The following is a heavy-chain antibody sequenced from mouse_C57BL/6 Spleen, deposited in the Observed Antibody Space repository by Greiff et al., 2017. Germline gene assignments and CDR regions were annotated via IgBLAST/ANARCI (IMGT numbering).Heavy chain of an antibody. CDR1: GYTFTSYW. CDR3: ARRVYDGYYEDY. Sequence: QVQLQQPGAELVMPGASVKLSCKASGYTFTSYWMHWVKQRPGQGLEWIGEIDPSDSYTNYNQKFKGKSTLTVDKSSSTAYMQLSSLTSEDSAVYYGARRVYDGYYEDYWGQGTTLTVSS. V-gene: IGHV1-69*01. CDR2: IDPSDSYT. J-gene: IGHJ2*01. D-gene: IGHD2-3*01.